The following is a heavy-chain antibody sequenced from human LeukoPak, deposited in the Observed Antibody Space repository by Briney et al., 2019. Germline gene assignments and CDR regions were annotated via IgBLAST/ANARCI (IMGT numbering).Heavy chain of an antibody. CDR3: ARGKDTAMVTGFDY. CDR2: IYYSGST. D-gene: IGHD5-18*01. V-gene: IGHV4-61*01. CDR1: GGSISSSRYY. J-gene: IGHJ4*02. Sequence: SETLSLTCTVSGGSISSSRYYWSWIRQPPGKGLEWIGYIYYSGSTNYNPSLKSRVTISVDTSKNQFSLKLSSVTAADTAVYYCARGKDTAMVTGFDYWGQGTLVTVSS.